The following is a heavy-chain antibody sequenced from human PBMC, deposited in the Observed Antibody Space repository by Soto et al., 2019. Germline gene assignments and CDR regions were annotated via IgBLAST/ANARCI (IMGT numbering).Heavy chain of an antibody. CDR2: ISYDGSNK. Sequence: QVQLVESGGGVVQPGRSLRLSCAASGFTFSSYGMHWVRQAPGKGLEWVAVISYDGSNKYYADSVKGRFTISRDNSKNTLYLQMNSLRAEDTAEYYCAKGRALVIPGFDYWGQGTLVTVSS. J-gene: IGHJ4*02. D-gene: IGHD2-2*01. CDR3: AKGRALVIPGFDY. V-gene: IGHV3-30*18. CDR1: GFTFSSYG.